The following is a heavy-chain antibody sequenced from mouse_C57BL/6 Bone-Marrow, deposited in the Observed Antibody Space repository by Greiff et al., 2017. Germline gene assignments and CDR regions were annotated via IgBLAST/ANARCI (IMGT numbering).Heavy chain of an antibody. CDR2: IYPRDGST. V-gene: IGHV1-78*01. D-gene: IGHD2-4*01. CDR1: GYTFTDHT. J-gene: IGHJ4*01. CDR3: ARGLRRKDYAMDY. Sequence: VQLQQSDAELVKPGASVKISCKVSGYTFTDHTIHWMKQRPEQGLEWIGYIYPRDGSTKYNEKFKGKATLTADKSSSTAYMQLTSLTSEDSAVYFCARGLRRKDYAMDYWGQGTSVTVSS.